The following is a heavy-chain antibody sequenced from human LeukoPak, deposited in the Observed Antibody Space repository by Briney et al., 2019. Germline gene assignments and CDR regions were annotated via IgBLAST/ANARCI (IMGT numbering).Heavy chain of an antibody. CDR2: MNPNSGNT. CDR1: GYTFTSSD. CDR3: ARESSSGWVDAFDI. V-gene: IGHV1-8*01. D-gene: IGHD6-19*01. Sequence: ASVKVSCKASGYTFTSSDINWVRQATGQGLEWMGWMNPNSGNTGYAQKFQGRVTITWNTSISTAYMELSSLRSEDTAVYYCARESSSGWVDAFDIWGQGTMVTVSS. J-gene: IGHJ3*02.